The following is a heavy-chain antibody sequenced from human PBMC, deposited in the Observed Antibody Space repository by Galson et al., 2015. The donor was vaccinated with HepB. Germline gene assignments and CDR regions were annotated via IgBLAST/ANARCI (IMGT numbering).Heavy chain of an antibody. CDR1: GGTFSSYA. D-gene: IGHD3-16*01. Sequence: SVKVSCKASGGTFSSYAISWVRQAPGQGLEWMGGIIPIFGTANYAQKFQGRVTITADKSTSTAYMELSSLRSEDTAVYYCARSLGGGREGAFDIWGQGTMVTVSS. V-gene: IGHV1-69*06. J-gene: IGHJ3*02. CDR2: IIPIFGTA. CDR3: ARSLGGGREGAFDI.